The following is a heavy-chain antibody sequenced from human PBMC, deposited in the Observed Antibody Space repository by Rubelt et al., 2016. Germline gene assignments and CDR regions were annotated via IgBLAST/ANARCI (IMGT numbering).Heavy chain of an antibody. CDR2: IYYSGST. V-gene: IGHV4-59*01. CDR3: ARSYETYVLPHV. CDR1: GGSISSYY. Sequence: QVQLQESGPGLVKPSETLSLTCTVSGGSISSYYWSWIRQPPGKGLEWIGYIYYSGSTNYNPSLKSRVTISVDTSKNQFSLKLSSVTAADTAVYYCARSYETYVLPHVWGQGTTVTVSS. J-gene: IGHJ6*02. D-gene: IGHD3-16*01.